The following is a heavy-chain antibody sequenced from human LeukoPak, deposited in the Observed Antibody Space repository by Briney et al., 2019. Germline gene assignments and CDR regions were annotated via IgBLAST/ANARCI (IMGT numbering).Heavy chain of an antibody. CDR2: ISSSSSYI. Sequence: GGSLRLSCAASGFTFSSYSMNWVRQAPGKGPEWVSSISSSSSYIYYADSVKGRFTISRDNAKNSLYLQMNSLRAEDTAVYYCAREQRKWLVLNYYGMDVWGQGTTVTVSS. V-gene: IGHV3-21*01. D-gene: IGHD6-19*01. CDR3: AREQRKWLVLNYYGMDV. J-gene: IGHJ6*02. CDR1: GFTFSSYS.